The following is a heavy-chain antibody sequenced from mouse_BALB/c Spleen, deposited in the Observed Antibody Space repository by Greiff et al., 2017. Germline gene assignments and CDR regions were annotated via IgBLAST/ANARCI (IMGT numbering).Heavy chain of an antibody. D-gene: IGHD1-1*01. CDR1: GFTFSDYY. CDR2: ISDGGSYT. CDR3: ARDYGSIYAMDY. Sequence: EVQGVESGGGLVKPGGSLKLSCAASGFTFSDYYMYWVRQTPEKRLEWVATISDGGSYTYYPDSVKGRFTISRDNAENNLYLQMSSLKSEDTAMYYCARDYGSIYAMDYWGQGTSVTVSS. J-gene: IGHJ4*01. V-gene: IGHV5-4*02.